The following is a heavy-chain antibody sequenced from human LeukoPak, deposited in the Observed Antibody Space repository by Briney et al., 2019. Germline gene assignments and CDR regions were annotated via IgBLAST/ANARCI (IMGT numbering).Heavy chain of an antibody. V-gene: IGHV3-21*01. CDR2: ISSSSSYI. D-gene: IGHD4-17*01. CDR3: AREGDYGDYSS. Sequence: GGSLRLSCAASGFTFSSYAMHWVRQAPGKGLEWVSSISSSSSYIYYADSVKGRFTISRDNAKNSLYLQMNSLRAEDTAVYYCAREGDYGDYSSWGQGTLVTVSS. CDR1: GFTFSSYA. J-gene: IGHJ4*02.